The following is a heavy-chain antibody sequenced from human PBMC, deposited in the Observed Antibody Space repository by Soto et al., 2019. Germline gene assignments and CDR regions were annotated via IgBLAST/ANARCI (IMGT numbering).Heavy chain of an antibody. V-gene: IGHV1-18*01. CDR1: GYTFTSYG. D-gene: IGHD3-10*01. Sequence: ASVKVSCKASGYTFTSYGISWVRQAPGQGLEWMGWISAYNGNTNYAQKLQGRVTMTTDTSTSTAYMELRSLRSDDTAVYYCAREPEYGSGSYPPEKYYYYYYGMYVWGQGTTVTVSS. J-gene: IGHJ6*02. CDR3: AREPEYGSGSYPPEKYYYYYYGMYV. CDR2: ISAYNGNT.